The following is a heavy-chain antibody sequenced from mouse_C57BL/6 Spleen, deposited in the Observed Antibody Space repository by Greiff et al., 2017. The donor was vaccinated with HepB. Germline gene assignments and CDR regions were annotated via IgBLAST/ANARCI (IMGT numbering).Heavy chain of an antibody. CDR3: AIYYDYDGFAY. J-gene: IGHJ3*01. V-gene: IGHV1-82*01. Sequence: VQLQQSGPELVKPGASVKISCKASGYAFSSSWMNWVKQRPGKGLEWIGRIYPGDGDTNYNGKFKGKATLTADKSSSTAYMQLSSLTSEDSAVYFGAIYYDYDGFAYWGQGTLVTVSA. CDR1: GYAFSSSW. CDR2: IYPGDGDT. D-gene: IGHD2-4*01.